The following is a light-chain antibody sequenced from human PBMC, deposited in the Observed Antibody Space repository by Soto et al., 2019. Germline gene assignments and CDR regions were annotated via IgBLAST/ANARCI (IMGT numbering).Light chain of an antibody. J-gene: IGKJ2*01. CDR3: QQSYSNSYT. Sequence: DIQLTQSPSSLSASVGDRVTISCRASQSMSDSLNWYQQKSGKAPKLLIYSGSTLEIGVPSRFSGSGSGTDFTLTISSLQPEDFGTYFCQQSYSNSYTFGQGTTLETK. CDR1: QSMSDS. CDR2: SGS. V-gene: IGKV1-39*01.